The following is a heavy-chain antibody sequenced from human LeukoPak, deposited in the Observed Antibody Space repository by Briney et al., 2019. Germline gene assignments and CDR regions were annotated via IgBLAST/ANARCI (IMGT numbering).Heavy chain of an antibody. CDR3: ARDLTLSGVPINNWFDP. V-gene: IGHV1-18*01. D-gene: IGHD5-12*01. Sequence: GESLKISCKGSGYTFTSYGISWVRQAPGQGLEWMGWISAYNGNTNYAQKLQGRVTMTTDTSTSTAYMELRSLRSDDTAVYYCARDLTLSGVPINNWFDPWGQGTLVTVSS. CDR1: GYTFTSYG. CDR2: ISAYNGNT. J-gene: IGHJ5*02.